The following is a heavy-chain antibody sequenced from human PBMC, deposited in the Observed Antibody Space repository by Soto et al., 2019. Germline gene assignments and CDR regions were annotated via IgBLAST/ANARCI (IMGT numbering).Heavy chain of an antibody. CDR1: GGSFRGYY. J-gene: IGHJ6*02. CDR3: ARGLWERVRGVIGMDV. CDR2: INHSGST. V-gene: IGHV4-34*01. D-gene: IGHD3-10*01. Sequence: SETRSLTCAVYGGSFRGYYWSWIRQPPGKGLEWIGEINHSGSTNYNPSLRSRVTLSVDTSKNQFSLKLSSVTAADTAVYYCARGLWERVRGVIGMDVWGQGTTVT.